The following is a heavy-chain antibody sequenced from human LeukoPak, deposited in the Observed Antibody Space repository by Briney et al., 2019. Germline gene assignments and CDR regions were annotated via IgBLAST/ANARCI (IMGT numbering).Heavy chain of an antibody. J-gene: IGHJ1*01. Sequence: GGSLRLSCAVSGFTFSTYSMNWVCQAPGKGLEWVSYISSSSSTIYYADSVKGRFTISRDNAKNSLYLQMNNLRDEDTAVYYCAKDSDYYHSSGYYYAYFQHWGQGTLVTVSS. D-gene: IGHD3-22*01. CDR2: ISSSSSTI. CDR1: GFTFSTYS. CDR3: AKDSDYYHSSGYYYAYFQH. V-gene: IGHV3-48*02.